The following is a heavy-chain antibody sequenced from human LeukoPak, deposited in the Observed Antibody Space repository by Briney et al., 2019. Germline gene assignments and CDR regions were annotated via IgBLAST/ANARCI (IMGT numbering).Heavy chain of an antibody. D-gene: IGHD2-15*01. CDR3: SRGGYGVAFDF. Sequence: SETLSLTCTVSGASFNPYYWSWIRQPPGKGLERIGYIYDSGKTIYNPSLKSRVTISEDTSKNQFSLKLSFVTAADTAVYYCSRGGYGVAFDFWSQGTMVTVSS. CDR2: IYDSGKT. CDR1: GASFNPYY. V-gene: IGHV4-59*01. J-gene: IGHJ3*01.